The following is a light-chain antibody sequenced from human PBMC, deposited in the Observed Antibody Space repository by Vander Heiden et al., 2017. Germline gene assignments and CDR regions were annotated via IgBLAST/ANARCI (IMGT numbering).Light chain of an antibody. Sequence: STELPQPPSVSVSPGPTASITCLGDELGDNTVYWYQQKPGQFPALVIYQRDRRPAGIPDRRSGSTSGNTATLIISGTQAMDDAEYYCHAWDSFSFTAPFGGGTKLTVL. CDR1: ELGDNT. CDR3: HAWDSFSFTAP. CDR2: QRD. V-gene: IGLV3-1*01. J-gene: IGLJ3*02.